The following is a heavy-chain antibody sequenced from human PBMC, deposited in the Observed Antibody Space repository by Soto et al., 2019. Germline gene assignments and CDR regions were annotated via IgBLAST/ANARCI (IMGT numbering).Heavy chain of an antibody. CDR2: ISYDGSKK. J-gene: IGHJ6*02. V-gene: IGHV3-30*18. D-gene: IGHD3-16*01. Sequence: ESGGGVVQPGRSLRLSCAASGFTFSSYGMHWVRQAPGKVLEWVAVISYDGSKKYYADSEKGRFTISRDNSKNTLFLQMNSLRAEDTAVYYCAKDGVYGMDVWGQGTTVTVSS. CDR3: AKDGVYGMDV. CDR1: GFTFSSYG.